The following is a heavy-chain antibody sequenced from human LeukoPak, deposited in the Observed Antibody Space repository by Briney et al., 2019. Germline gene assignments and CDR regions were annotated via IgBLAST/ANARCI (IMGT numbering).Heavy chain of an antibody. V-gene: IGHV3-23*01. CDR3: AKIRAPSGWFNSDY. D-gene: IGHD6-19*01. Sequence: GGSLRLSCAASGLIVSNNYMSWVRQAPGKGLEWVSGISGSGDSTYYADSVKGRFTIFRDNSKNTLYLQMNSLRLEDTAAYYCAKIRAPSGWFNSDYWGQGTLVTVSS. J-gene: IGHJ4*02. CDR2: ISGSGDST. CDR1: GLIVSNNY.